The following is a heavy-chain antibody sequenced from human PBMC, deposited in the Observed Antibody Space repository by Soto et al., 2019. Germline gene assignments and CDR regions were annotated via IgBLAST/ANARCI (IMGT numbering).Heavy chain of an antibody. CDR2: IIPVFGPA. CDR3: AKAGTGSYWSAFDV. CDR1: GGTFSNYA. D-gene: IGHD1-26*01. Sequence: QVQLVQSGAEVEKPGSSVKVSCKASGGTFSNYALSWVRQAPGQGLEWMGGIIPVFGPAHYAQKFQGRVTITADESTSPAYVELSSLRSEDTAVYYCAKAGTGSYWSAFDVGGQGTMVTVSS. J-gene: IGHJ3*01. V-gene: IGHV1-69*01.